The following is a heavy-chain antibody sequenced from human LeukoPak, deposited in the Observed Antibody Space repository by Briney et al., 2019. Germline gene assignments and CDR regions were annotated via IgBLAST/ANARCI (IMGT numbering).Heavy chain of an antibody. CDR2: FTSSTVAT. CDR1: GFTLSSYA. CDR3: AKDLGYNYGCNPYRFDL. V-gene: IGHV3-23*01. J-gene: IGHJ4*02. D-gene: IGHD5-18*01. Sequence: GGSLRLSCAASGFTLSSYAMSWVRQAPGKGLEWVSAFTSSTVATYYADSVKGRFTISRDNSKNTLYLQMNSLRADDTAIYYCAKDLGYNYGCNPYRFDLWGQGTLVTVSS.